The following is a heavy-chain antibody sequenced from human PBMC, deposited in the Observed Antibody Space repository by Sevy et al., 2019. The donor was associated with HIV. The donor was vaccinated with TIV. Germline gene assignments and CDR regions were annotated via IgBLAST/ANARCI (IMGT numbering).Heavy chain of an antibody. D-gene: IGHD3-22*01. J-gene: IGHJ3*02. CDR1: GGSMNYYY. V-gene: IGHV4-59*01. CDR3: ARVHYDVGSGAAFDI. Sequence: SETLSLSCTVSGGSMNYYYWTWIRQPPGKVLEWIGYIYYTGITTYKSSLQSRVTISIDTSKNHFSLKLIYVTTADTAVYYCARVHYDVGSGAAFDIWGQGTMVTVSS. CDR2: IYYTGIT.